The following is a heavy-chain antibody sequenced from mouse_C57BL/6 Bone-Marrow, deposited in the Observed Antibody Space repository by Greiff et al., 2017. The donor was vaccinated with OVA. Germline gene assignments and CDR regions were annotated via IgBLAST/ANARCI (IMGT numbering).Heavy chain of an antibody. Sequence: QVQLQQPGAELVMPGASVKLSCKASGYTFTSYWMHWVKQRPGQGLEWIGNINPSNGGTNYNEKFKSKATLTVDKSSSTAYMQLSRLTSEDSAVYYCAYGYDGDWYFDVWGTGTTVTVSS. V-gene: IGHV1-53*01. CDR2: INPSNGGT. CDR3: AYGYDGDWYFDV. J-gene: IGHJ1*03. D-gene: IGHD2-2*01. CDR1: GYTFTSYW.